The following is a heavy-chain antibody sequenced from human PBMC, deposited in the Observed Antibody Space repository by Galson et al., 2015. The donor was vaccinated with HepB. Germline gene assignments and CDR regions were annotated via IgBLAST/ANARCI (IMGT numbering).Heavy chain of an antibody. D-gene: IGHD4-11*01. CDR1: GFSVTNNGVA. CDR2: IYWDDTK. J-gene: IGHJ3*02. Sequence: PALVKPPQTLTLTCTCSGFSVTNNGVAVAWIRQPPGKALEWLTTIYWDDTKTFSPSLESRLTFTIDPSKNQVVLTLANVDPVDTATYFCAYSQTTVTSAFDIWGPGTMVTVSS. V-gene: IGHV2-5*02. CDR3: AYSQTTVTSAFDI.